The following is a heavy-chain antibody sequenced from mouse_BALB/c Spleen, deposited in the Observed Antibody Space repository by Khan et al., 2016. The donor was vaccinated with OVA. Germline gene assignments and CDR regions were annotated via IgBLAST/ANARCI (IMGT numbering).Heavy chain of an antibody. Sequence: QIQLVQSGPELKKPGETVKISCKAPGYTFTNYGMNWVKQPPGKGLKWMGWINTYTGEPTYVDDFKGRFAFPLETSASTAYLQINNFKNEEQATYFCARGYWYFDVWGAGTTVTVAS. V-gene: IGHV9-1*02. D-gene: IGHD2-2*01. J-gene: IGHJ1*01. CDR1: GYTFTNYG. CDR2: INTYTGEP. CDR3: ARGYWYFDV.